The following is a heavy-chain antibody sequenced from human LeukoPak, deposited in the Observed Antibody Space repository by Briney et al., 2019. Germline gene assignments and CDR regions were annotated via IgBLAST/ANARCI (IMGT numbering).Heavy chain of an antibody. Sequence: LRLSCAASGFTFSSYAMSWVRQAPGKGLEWIGYVYYSGSTYYNPSLKSRVTISVDTSKNQFSLKLSSVTAADTAVYYCARETGTTSTTYYFDYWGQGTLVTVSS. CDR1: GFTFSSYA. V-gene: IGHV4-30-4*08. CDR2: VYYSGST. J-gene: IGHJ4*02. CDR3: ARETGTTSTTYYFDY. D-gene: IGHD1-1*01.